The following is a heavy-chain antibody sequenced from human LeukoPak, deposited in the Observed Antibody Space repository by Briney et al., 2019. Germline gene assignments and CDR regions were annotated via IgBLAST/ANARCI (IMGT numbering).Heavy chain of an antibody. CDR3: ATIAAADKDY. D-gene: IGHD6-13*01. J-gene: IGHJ4*02. CDR1: GFTFSSYG. CDR2: IDYDGGST. V-gene: IGHV3-74*01. Sequence: PGGSLRLSCAASGFTFSSYGMHWVRQAPGKGLVWVSRIDYDGGSTIYADSVKGRFTISRDNAKNTLYLQMNSLRAEDTAMYYCATIAAADKDYWGQGTLVTVSS.